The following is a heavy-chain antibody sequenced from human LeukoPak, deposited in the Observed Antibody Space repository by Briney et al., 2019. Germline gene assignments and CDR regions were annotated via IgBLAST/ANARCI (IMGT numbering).Heavy chain of an antibody. D-gene: IGHD6-13*01. Sequence: ASVKVSCKASGYTFTSYAMHWVRQAPGQRLEWMGWINAGNGNTKYSQKFQGRVTITRDTSASTAYMELSSLRSEDTAVYYCARSPPFTGSPGWSDPWGQGTLVTVSS. J-gene: IGHJ5*02. CDR3: ARSPPFTGSPGWSDP. CDR1: GYTFTSYA. CDR2: INAGNGNT. V-gene: IGHV1-3*01.